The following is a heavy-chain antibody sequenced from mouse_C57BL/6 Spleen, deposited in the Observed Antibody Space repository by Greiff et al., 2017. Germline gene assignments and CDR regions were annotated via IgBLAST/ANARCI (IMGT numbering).Heavy chain of an antibody. CDR1: GYTFTSYG. V-gene: IGHV1-81*01. J-gene: IGHJ2*01. D-gene: IGHD1-1*01. CDR2: IYPRSGNT. Sequence: VQLQQSGAELARPGASVKLSCKASGYTFTSYGISWVKQRTGEGLEWIGEIYPRSGNTYYNEKFKGKATLTADKSSSTAYMELRSLTSEDCTVYFCARSINTVVAPYFDYWGQGTTLTVSS. CDR3: ARSINTVVAPYFDY.